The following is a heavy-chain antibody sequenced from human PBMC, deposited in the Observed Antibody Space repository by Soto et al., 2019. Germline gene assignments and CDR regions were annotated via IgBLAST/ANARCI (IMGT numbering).Heavy chain of an antibody. J-gene: IGHJ6*02. V-gene: IGHV5-10-1*01. D-gene: IGHD3-9*01. Sequence: GESLKISCKGSGYSFTSHWISWVRQMPGKGLEWMGRIDPSDSYTNYSPSFQGHVTISADKSISTAYLQWSSLKASDTAMYYCARQVSRRYFDFLAYYYGMDVWGQGTTVTVSS. CDR1: GYSFTSHW. CDR2: IDPSDSYT. CDR3: ARQVSRRYFDFLAYYYGMDV.